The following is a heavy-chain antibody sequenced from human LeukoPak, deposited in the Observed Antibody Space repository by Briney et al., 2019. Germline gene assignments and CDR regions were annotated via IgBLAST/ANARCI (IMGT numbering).Heavy chain of an antibody. V-gene: IGHV3-21*01. J-gene: IGHJ3*02. Sequence: PGGSLRLSCAASGFTFSSYSMNWVRQAPGKGLEWVSSISSSSSYIYYADSVKGRFTISRDNAKNSLYLQMNSLRAEDTAVYYCARTGNDYGAKKQVVFDIWGQGTMVTVSS. D-gene: IGHD4-23*01. CDR2: ISSSSSYI. CDR3: ARTGNDYGAKKQVVFDI. CDR1: GFTFSSYS.